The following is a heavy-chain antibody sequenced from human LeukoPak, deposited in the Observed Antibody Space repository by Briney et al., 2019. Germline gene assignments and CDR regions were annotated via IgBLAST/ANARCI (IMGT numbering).Heavy chain of an antibody. J-gene: IGHJ2*01. Sequence: SETLSLTCTVSGGSISSYYWSWIRQPPGKGLEWIGYIYYSGSTNYNPSLKSRVTISVDTSKHQFSLKLSSVTAADTAVYYCARLVDCSSTSCYDWYFDLWGRGTLVTVSS. CDR2: IYYSGST. D-gene: IGHD2-2*01. CDR1: GGSISSYY. CDR3: ARLVDCSSTSCYDWYFDL. V-gene: IGHV4-59*08.